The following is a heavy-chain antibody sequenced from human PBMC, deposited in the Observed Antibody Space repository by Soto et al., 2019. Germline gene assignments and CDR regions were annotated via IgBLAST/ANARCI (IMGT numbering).Heavy chain of an antibody. CDR1: GYSFTSLD. CDR2: MEPSSGKT. CDR3: ARGVTAGVDY. V-gene: IGHV1-8*01. D-gene: IGHD3-10*01. J-gene: IGHJ4*02. Sequence: GASVKVSCKASGYSFTSLDINWVRQTTGQGLEWMGWMEPSSGKTGYAQRFQDRVTMTRDTSINTAYMELRSQTSDDTAFYYCARGVTAGVDYWGQGTLVTVSS.